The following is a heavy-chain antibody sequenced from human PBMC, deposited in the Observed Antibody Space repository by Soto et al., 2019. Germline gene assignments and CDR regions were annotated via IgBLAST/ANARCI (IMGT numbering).Heavy chain of an antibody. V-gene: IGHV2-5*01. CDR2: IYWNDDK. Sequence: SGPTLVKPTQTLTLTCTFSGFSLSTSGVGVGWIRQPPGKALEWLALIYWNDDKRYSPSLKSRLTITKDTSKNQVVLTRTNMDPVETATYYCAHRDPDSNYLNWFDPWGQGTLVTVSS. D-gene: IGHD4-4*01. J-gene: IGHJ5*02. CDR1: GFSLSTSGVG. CDR3: AHRDPDSNYLNWFDP.